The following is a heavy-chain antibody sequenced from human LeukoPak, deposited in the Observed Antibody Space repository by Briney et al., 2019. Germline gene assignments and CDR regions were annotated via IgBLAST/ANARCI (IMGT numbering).Heavy chain of an antibody. J-gene: IGHJ4*02. CDR2: IKHDGIEM. D-gene: IGHD6-19*01. V-gene: IGHV3-7*01. CDR3: TRATGWYPDY. CDR1: GFSYSNYW. Sequence: GGSLRLSCAASGFSYSNYWMSWVRQAPGKGLEWVANIKHDGIEMNYADSAKGRFTISRDNAKNSLYLQMTSLRAEDTALYYCTRATGWYPDYWGQRTLITVSS.